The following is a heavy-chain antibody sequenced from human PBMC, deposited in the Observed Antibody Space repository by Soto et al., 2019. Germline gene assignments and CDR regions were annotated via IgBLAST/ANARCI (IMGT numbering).Heavy chain of an antibody. J-gene: IGHJ4*02. CDR3: ARSVYAESSYFDY. CDR2: IIPILGIA. Sequence: SVKVSCKASGGTFSSYAISWVRQAPGQGLEWMGRIIPILGIANYAQKFQGRVTITADKSTSTAYMELSSLRSEDTAVYYCARSVYAESSYFDYWGQGTLVTVSS. D-gene: IGHD2-8*01. CDR1: GGTFSSYA. V-gene: IGHV1-69*04.